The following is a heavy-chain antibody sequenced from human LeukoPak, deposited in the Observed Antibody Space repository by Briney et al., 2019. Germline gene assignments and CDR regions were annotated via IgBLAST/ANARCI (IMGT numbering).Heavy chain of an antibody. CDR1: GFAFKSYS. CDR3: AKKMGTYRAFDY. V-gene: IGHV3-23*01. Sequence: GGSLRLSCAASGFAFKSYSMYWVRQGPGKGLEWVASISDASFSINYADSVKGRFTISRDNSKNILSLQMNNLRAEDTAVYYCAKKMGTYRAFDYWGQGTLVTVSS. D-gene: IGHD3-16*02. CDR2: ISDASFSI. J-gene: IGHJ4*02.